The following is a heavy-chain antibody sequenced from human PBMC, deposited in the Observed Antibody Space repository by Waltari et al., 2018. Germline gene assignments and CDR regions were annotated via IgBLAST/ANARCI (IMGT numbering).Heavy chain of an antibody. CDR2: IYSRSST. V-gene: IGHV4-31*03. CDR3: ARADVAAAGYDY. J-gene: IGHJ4*02. CDR1: GGSISSGGYY. Sequence: QVQMQESGQGMVKPSQTLSSTCNVSGGSISSGGYYWSWIRQHPGKCLEWIGYIYSRSSTHYHPSLTSRVTISVYTSKHQFSLKLCPVPAADTAVYYCARADVAAAGYDYWGPGTLVTVSS. D-gene: IGHD6-13*01.